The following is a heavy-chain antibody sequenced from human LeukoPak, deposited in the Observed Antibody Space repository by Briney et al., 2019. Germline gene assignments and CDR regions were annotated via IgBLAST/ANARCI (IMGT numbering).Heavy chain of an antibody. Sequence: GASVKVSCKASGFTFTSSAVQWVRQARGQRLEWIGWIVVGSGNTNYAQKFQERVTITRDTSASTAYMELSSLRSEDTAVYYCARDPIGSRWPYYFDYWGQGSLVTVSS. CDR1: GFTFTSSA. D-gene: IGHD6-13*01. J-gene: IGHJ4*02. CDR2: IVVGSGNT. CDR3: ARDPIGSRWPYYFDY. V-gene: IGHV1-58*01.